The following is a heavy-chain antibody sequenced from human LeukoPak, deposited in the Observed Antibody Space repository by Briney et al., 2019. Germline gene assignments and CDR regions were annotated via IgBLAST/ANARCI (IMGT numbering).Heavy chain of an antibody. CDR2: IFDSGTT. J-gene: IGHJ4*02. V-gene: IGHV4-59*01. Sequence: SETLSLTCTVSGGSIGSYFWHWIRQPPGKGLEWMGYIFDSGTTAYNPSLKRRVTMSVDTSKNQFSLNLSSVTAADTAVYYCARDPDGYKFFDYWGQGTLVTVSS. CDR1: GGSIGSYF. CDR3: ARDPDGYKFFDY. D-gene: IGHD5-24*01.